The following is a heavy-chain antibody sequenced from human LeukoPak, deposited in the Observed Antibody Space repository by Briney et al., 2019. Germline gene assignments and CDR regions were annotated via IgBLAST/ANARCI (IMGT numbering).Heavy chain of an antibody. V-gene: IGHV3-48*03. CDR3: ARDGTPFDS. J-gene: IGHJ4*02. Sequence: GGSLRLSCAASGFTFSSYEMNWVRQAPGKGLEWVSYISSSGSTIYYADSVKGRFTISRDNAKNSLYLQMSSLRAEDTALYYCARDGTPFDSWGQGTLVTVSS. CDR1: GFTFSSYE. D-gene: IGHD1-1*01. CDR2: ISSSGSTI.